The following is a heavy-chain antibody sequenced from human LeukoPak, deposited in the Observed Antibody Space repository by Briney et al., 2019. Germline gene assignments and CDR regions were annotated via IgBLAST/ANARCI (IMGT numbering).Heavy chain of an antibody. J-gene: IGHJ5*02. CDR2: IYYSGST. Sequence: SETLSLTCTVSGGSISSNSYYWGWIRQPPGKGLKWIGSIYYSGSTYYNPSLKSRVTISVDTSKNQFSLKLNSVTAADTAVYYCARQNYDYVWGSYRPGGWYNWFDPWGQGTLVTVSS. V-gene: IGHV4-39*01. CDR1: GGSISSNSYY. D-gene: IGHD3-16*02. CDR3: ARQNYDYVWGSYRPGGWYNWFDP.